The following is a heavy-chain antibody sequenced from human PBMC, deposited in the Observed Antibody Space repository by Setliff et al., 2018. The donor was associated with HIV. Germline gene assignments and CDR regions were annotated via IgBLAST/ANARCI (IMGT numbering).Heavy chain of an antibody. J-gene: IGHJ4*02. D-gene: IGHD2-8*02. Sequence: ASVKVSCKASGYIFTDYYIHWVRQAPGQGPEWMGWISVHNDNSNYAQRFRDRVTMTTDIPTSTAYMELRGLRSDDTAVYYCARDVGYCTATSCQTGFDYWGQGTLVTVSS. V-gene: IGHV1-18*04. CDR1: GYIFTDYY. CDR2: ISVHNDNS. CDR3: ARDVGYCTATSCQTGFDY.